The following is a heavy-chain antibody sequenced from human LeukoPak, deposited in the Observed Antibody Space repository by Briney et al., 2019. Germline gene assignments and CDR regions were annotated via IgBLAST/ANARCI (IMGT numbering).Heavy chain of an antibody. D-gene: IGHD2-2*01. CDR1: GGSISGGDYY. Sequence: TLSLTCTVSGGSISGGDYYWSWIRQPPGKGLEWIGYIYYSGSTSYNPPPKSRVTILVDKSKNQFSLKLSSVTAADTAVYYCARFLKRRRYCSSTSCLPYFDYWGQGTLVTVSS. CDR2: IYYSGST. V-gene: IGHV4-30-4*08. J-gene: IGHJ4*02. CDR3: ARFLKRRRYCSSTSCLPYFDY.